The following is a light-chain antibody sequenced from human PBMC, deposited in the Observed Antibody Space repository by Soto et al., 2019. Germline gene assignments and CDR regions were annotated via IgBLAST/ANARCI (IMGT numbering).Light chain of an antibody. J-gene: IGLJ3*02. CDR2: LTSDGSH. Sequence: QSVLTQSPSASASLGASVKLTCTLSSGHSSYAIAWHQQQPEKGPRYLMKLTSDGSHSKGDGIPDRFSGSSSGAERYLTISSLQSEDEADYYCQTWGTGIHGVFGGGTKLTVL. CDR1: SGHSSYA. CDR3: QTWGTGIHGV. V-gene: IGLV4-69*01.